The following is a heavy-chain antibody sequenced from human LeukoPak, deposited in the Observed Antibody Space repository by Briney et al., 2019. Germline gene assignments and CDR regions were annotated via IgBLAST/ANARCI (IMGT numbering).Heavy chain of an antibody. V-gene: IGHV3-23*01. CDR2: ISGSGGST. D-gene: IGHD2-15*01. CDR1: GFTFRRYG. J-gene: IGHJ4*02. Sequence: GGSLRLSCAASGFTFRRYGMSWVRQAPGKGLEWVSTISGSGGSTYYADSVKGRFTISRDNSKNTLYLQMNSLRAEDTAVYYCAKGRGYCSGGSCYTDYWGQGTLVTVSS. CDR3: AKGRGYCSGGSCYTDY.